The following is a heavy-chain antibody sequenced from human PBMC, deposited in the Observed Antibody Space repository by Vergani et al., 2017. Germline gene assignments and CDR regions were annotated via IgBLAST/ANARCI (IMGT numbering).Heavy chain of an antibody. CDR1: GGSISSGGYS. Sequence: QLQLQESGSGLVKPSQTLSLTCAVSGGSISSGGYSWSWIRQPPGKGLEWIGYIYHSGSTYYNPSLKSRVTISVDRSKNQFSLKRSSVTAADTAVYYCARSGYYIDYWGQGTLVTVSS. CDR2: IYHSGST. CDR3: ARSGYYIDY. D-gene: IGHD3-3*01. J-gene: IGHJ4*02. V-gene: IGHV4-30-2*01.